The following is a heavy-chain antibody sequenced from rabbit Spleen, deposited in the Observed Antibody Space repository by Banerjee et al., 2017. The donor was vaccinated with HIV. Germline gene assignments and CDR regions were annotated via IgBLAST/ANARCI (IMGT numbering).Heavy chain of an antibody. CDR3: ARDTGSSFSSYGMDL. D-gene: IGHD8-1*01. V-gene: IGHV1S40*01. CDR2: IAGSSSAFT. Sequence: QSLEESGGDLVKPGASLTLTCTASGFSFSSNDYMCWVRQAPGKGLEWISCIAGSSSAFTYSATWAKGRFTCPKTSSTTVTLQMTSLTVADTATYFCARDTGSSFSSYGMDLWGPGTLVTVS. CDR1: GFSFSSNDY. J-gene: IGHJ6*01.